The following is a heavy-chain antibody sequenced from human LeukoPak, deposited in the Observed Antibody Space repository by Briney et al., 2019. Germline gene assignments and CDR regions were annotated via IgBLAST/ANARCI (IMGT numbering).Heavy chain of an antibody. CDR3: ARDFYYDSRGYKGY. CDR1: GGTFSSYA. J-gene: IGHJ4*02. CDR2: IIPIFGTA. V-gene: IGHV1-69*13. D-gene: IGHD3-22*01. Sequence: AAVKDSCKASGGTFSSYAISWVRQAPGQGLEWMGGIIPIFGTANYAQKFQGRLTITADESTTTAYMELSDLRSADTAVYYCARDFYYDSRGYKGYWGQGALVSVSS.